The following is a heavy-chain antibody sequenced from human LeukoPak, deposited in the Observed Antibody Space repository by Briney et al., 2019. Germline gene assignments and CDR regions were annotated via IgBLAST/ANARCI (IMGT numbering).Heavy chain of an antibody. Sequence: SETLSLTCAVYGGSFSGYYWSWIRQPPGKGLEWIGEINHSGSTNYNPSLKSRATISVDTSKNQFSLKLSSVTAADTAVYYCARGLGIAAPRYWGQGTLVTVSS. V-gene: IGHV4-34*01. D-gene: IGHD6-6*01. CDR3: ARGLGIAAPRY. CDR1: GGSFSGYY. J-gene: IGHJ4*02. CDR2: INHSGST.